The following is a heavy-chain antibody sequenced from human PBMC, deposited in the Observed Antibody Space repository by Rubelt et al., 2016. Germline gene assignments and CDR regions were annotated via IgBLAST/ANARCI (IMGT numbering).Heavy chain of an antibody. D-gene: IGHD4-17*01. Sequence: QLQLQESGPGLVKPSETLSLTCTVSGGSISSSSYYWGWIRQPPGKGLEWIGYIHYRGGTSYNPSLRSRVTMSVDTSRNEFSLRLTSVTAADTAVYYCARDLGGYGASTSWGLGTLVTVSS. CDR2: IHYRGGT. V-gene: IGHV4-39*07. CDR3: ARDLGGYGASTS. CDR1: GGSISSSSYY. J-gene: IGHJ4*02.